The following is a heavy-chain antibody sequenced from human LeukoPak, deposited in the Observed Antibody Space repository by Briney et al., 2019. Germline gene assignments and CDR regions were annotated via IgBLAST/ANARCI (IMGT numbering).Heavy chain of an antibody. V-gene: IGHV3-23*01. CDR2: ISGSGGST. J-gene: IGHJ6*03. CDR1: GFTFSSYA. Sequence: GGSLRLSCAASGFTFSSYAMSWVRRAPGKGLEWVSAISGSGGSTYYADSVKGRFTISRDNSKNTLNLQMNSLRAEDTAVYYCAKGSNFEVTTTLYYYYYYMDVWGKGTTVTVSS. D-gene: IGHD4-11*01. CDR3: AKGSNFEVTTTLYYYYYYMDV.